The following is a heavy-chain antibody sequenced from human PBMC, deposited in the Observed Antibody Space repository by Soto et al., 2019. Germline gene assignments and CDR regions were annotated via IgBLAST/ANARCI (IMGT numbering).Heavy chain of an antibody. V-gene: IGHV1-69*02. J-gene: IGHJ4*02. CDR3: AAPISPYYYDSRTFDY. CDR2: IIPILGIA. D-gene: IGHD3-22*01. CDR1: GGTFSSYT. Sequence: SVKVSCKASGGTFSSYTISWVRQAPGQGLEWMGRIIPILGIANYAQKFQGRATITADKFTSTAYMELSSLRSEDTAVYYCAAPISPYYYDSRTFDYWGQGTLVTVAS.